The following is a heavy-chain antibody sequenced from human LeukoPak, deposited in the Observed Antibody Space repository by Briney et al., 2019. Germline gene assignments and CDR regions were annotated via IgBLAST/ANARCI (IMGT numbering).Heavy chain of an antibody. Sequence: GGSLRLSCVASGFTFSTAWMSWLRQAPGKGLEWVGRIKSNSDGGTTDYAASVKGRFTISRDDSKNTVYLQMNSLKTEDTAVYYCLWWDYWGQGTLVTVSS. CDR3: LWWDY. CDR2: IKSNSDGGTT. J-gene: IGHJ4*02. D-gene: IGHD2-21*01. CDR1: GFTFSTAW. V-gene: IGHV3-15*01.